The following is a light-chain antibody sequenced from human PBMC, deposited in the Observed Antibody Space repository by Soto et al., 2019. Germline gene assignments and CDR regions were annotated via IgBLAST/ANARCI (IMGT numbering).Light chain of an antibody. CDR3: EQYGTSPWS. CDR2: GAS. Sequence: EIVLTQSPGTLSLSPGERATLSCRASQSVSSSYLAWYQQKPGQAPRLLIYGASSRATAIPDRFSGSGSGTHFTLTISRLEPEDFAAYYCEQYGTSPWSFGQGTKVEI. J-gene: IGKJ1*01. V-gene: IGKV3-20*01. CDR1: QSVSSSY.